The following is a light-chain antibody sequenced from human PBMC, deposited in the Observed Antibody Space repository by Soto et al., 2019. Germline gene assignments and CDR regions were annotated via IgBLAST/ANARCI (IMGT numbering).Light chain of an antibody. CDR3: QRTYSTPPT. Sequence: IQMTQSPSSLSASVGDRVTITCRASQSISTYLNWYQQKAGLAPKLLIYAASSLQSGVPSRFSGSGSGTDFTLTISSLQPEDFATYYCQRTYSTPPTFGQGTKVDIK. J-gene: IGKJ1*01. CDR1: QSISTY. CDR2: AAS. V-gene: IGKV1-39*01.